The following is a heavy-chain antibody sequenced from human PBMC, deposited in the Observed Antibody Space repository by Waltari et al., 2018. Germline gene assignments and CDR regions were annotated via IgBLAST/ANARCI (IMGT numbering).Heavy chain of an antibody. V-gene: IGHV3-74*01. CDR3: ARGSLARGYYYYGMDV. J-gene: IGHJ6*02. Sequence: EVQLVESGGGLVQPGGSLRLSCAASGFPFSSYWMHWVRQAPGKGLVWVSRINSDGSSTSYADSVKGRFTISRDNAKNTLYLQMNSLRAEDTAVYYCARGSLARGYYYYGMDVWGQGTTVTVSS. D-gene: IGHD3-10*01. CDR2: INSDGSST. CDR1: GFPFSSYW.